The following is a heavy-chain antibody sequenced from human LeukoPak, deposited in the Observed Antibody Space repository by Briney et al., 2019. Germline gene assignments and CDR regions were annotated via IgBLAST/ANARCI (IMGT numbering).Heavy chain of an antibody. J-gene: IGHJ4*02. D-gene: IGHD3-22*01. V-gene: IGHV3-7*01. CDR1: GFTFSSYW. Sequence: GGSLRLSCAASGFTFSSYWMSWVRQAPGKGLEWVADIRQDGSEKYYVDSVKGRFTISRDNAKNTLYLQMNSLRAEDTAVYNCAKEPGDDSSGYYSDYFDYWGQGTLVTVSS. CDR3: AKEPGDDSSGYYSDYFDY. CDR2: IRQDGSEK.